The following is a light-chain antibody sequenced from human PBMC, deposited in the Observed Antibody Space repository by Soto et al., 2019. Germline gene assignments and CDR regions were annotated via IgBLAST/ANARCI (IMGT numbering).Light chain of an antibody. J-gene: IGKJ4*01. CDR2: GAS. CDR1: QSVSSS. Sequence: EIVMTQSPTTLSVSPGERATLSCRARQSVSSSLAWYQQKPGQAPRLLISGASTRPTGTPARFSGSGSGTEFTLTISSLEPEDFAVYYCQQRSNWPPLTFGGGTKVDIK. CDR3: QQRSNWPPLT. V-gene: IGKV3D-15*01.